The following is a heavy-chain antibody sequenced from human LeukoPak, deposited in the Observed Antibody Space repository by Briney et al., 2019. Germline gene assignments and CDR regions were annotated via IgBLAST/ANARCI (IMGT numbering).Heavy chain of an antibody. V-gene: IGHV1-18*01. D-gene: IGHD2-2*01. Sequence: ASVKVSCKASGYTFTTYSLAWVRQAPGQSLEWMGRISVNNGGTNYAQSFQDRVTLTRDTSTNTAYLELRSLRSDDTAIIYCATATQPRGYFLHWGQGTLVTVSS. J-gene: IGHJ1*01. CDR3: ATATQPRGYFLH. CDR2: ISVNNGGT. CDR1: GYTFTTYS.